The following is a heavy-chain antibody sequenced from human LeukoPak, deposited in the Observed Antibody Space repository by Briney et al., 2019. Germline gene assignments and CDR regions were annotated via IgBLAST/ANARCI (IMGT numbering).Heavy chain of an antibody. V-gene: IGHV3-23*01. D-gene: IGHD3-22*01. CDR1: GFTFSSYA. CDR3: AKADYDSSGYYFGY. CDR2: IRGSSGST. J-gene: IGHJ4*02. Sequence: GGSLRLSCAASGFTFSSYAMSWVRQAPGKGLEWVSAIRGSSGSTSYADSVKGRFTISRDNSKNTLYLQMNSLRAEDTAVYYCAKADYDSSGYYFGYWGQGTLVTVSS.